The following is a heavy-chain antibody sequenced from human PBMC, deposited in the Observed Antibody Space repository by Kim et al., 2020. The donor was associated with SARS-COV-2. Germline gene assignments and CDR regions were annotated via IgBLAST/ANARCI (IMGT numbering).Heavy chain of an antibody. CDR1: GGSISSYY. Sequence: SETLSLTCTVSGGSISSYYWSWIRQPPGKGLEWIGYIYYSGSTNYNPSLKSRVTISVDTSKNQFSLKLSSVTAADTAVYYCARGGGIAVWYAFDIWGQGTMVTVSS. V-gene: IGHV4-59*13. CDR3: ARGGGIAVWYAFDI. CDR2: IYYSGST. D-gene: IGHD6-19*01. J-gene: IGHJ3*02.